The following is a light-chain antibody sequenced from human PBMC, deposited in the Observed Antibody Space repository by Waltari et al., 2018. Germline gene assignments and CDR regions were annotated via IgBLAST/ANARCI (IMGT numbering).Light chain of an antibody. CDR2: LKSDGSH. CDR3: QTWGSDIGVV. J-gene: IGLJ3*02. CDR1: SGHSSYA. V-gene: IGLV4-69*01. Sequence: QVVLTQSHSASASLGASVKLICTLSSGHSSYAITWPQQEPEKGPRYLMKLKSDGSHTKGDGIPDRFSGSSSVAERYLTISSLQPEDEADYYCQTWGSDIGVVFGGGTKLTVL.